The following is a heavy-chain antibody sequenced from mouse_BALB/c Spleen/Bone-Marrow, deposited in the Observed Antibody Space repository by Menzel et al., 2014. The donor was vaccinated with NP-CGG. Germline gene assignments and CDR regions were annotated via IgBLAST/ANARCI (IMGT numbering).Heavy chain of an antibody. CDR2: IFPGTGTT. D-gene: IGHD3-2*01. CDR1: GYTFTSYW. Sequence: VKLMESGAELVKPGASVKLSCKTSGYTFTSYWIQWVKQRPGQGLGWIGEIFPGTGTTYYNEKFKGKATLTIDTSSSTAYMQLSTLTSEVSAVYFCASRDSSGYVPDYWGQGTTLTVSS. CDR3: ASRDSSGYVPDY. J-gene: IGHJ2*01. V-gene: IGHV1S132*01.